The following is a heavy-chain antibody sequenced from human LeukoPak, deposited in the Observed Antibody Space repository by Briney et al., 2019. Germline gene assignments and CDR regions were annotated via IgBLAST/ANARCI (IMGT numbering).Heavy chain of an antibody. CDR2: IYYSGST. Sequence: ASETLSLTCTVSGGSISSYYWSWIRQPPGKGLEWIGYIYYSGSTNYNPSLKSRVTISVDTSKNQFSLKLSSVTAADTAVYYCARDLNYGDYGWFDYWGQGTLVTVSS. D-gene: IGHD4-17*01. J-gene: IGHJ4*02. V-gene: IGHV4-59*01. CDR1: GGSISSYY. CDR3: ARDLNYGDYGWFDY.